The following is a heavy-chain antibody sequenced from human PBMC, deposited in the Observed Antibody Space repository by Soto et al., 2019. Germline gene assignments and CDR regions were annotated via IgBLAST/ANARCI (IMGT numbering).Heavy chain of an antibody. J-gene: IGHJ6*02. D-gene: IGHD1-26*01. CDR3: ARPDGSPHYHYGMDV. Sequence: PGVSLKVSSKGSGYNIIGYWIGWVRQMPGKGLEWMGIIYPGDCDSRYSPSFQGQVTISADKAISTAYLQWSSLKASDTAMYYCARPDGSPHYHYGMDVWGHGTTDPVSS. V-gene: IGHV5-51*01. CDR2: IYPGDCDS. CDR1: GYNIIGYW.